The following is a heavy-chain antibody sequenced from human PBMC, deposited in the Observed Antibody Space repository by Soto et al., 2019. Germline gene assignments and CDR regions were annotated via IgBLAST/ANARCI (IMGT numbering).Heavy chain of an antibody. CDR2: IYVDDSET. CDR3: ARGDRGEY. Sequence: GESLKISCKGFGYSFTSFWIAWVRQMPGKGLEWMGIIYVDDSETRYSPSFQGQVTISADKSINAAYLQWSSLKASDTAMYYCARGDRGEYWGQGTLVTVSS. CDR1: GYSFTSFW. V-gene: IGHV5-51*01. D-gene: IGHD2-21*02. J-gene: IGHJ4*02.